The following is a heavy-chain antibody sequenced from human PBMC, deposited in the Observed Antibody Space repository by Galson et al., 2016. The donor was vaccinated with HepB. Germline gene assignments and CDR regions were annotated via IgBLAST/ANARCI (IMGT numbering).Heavy chain of an antibody. V-gene: IGHV3-53*01. CDR2: IYSGGSR. CDR1: GLTVSANY. CDR3: AKDPEYSAPPNC. D-gene: IGHD5-12*01. J-gene: IGHJ4*02. Sequence: SLRLSCAASGLTVSANYMSWVRQAPGKGLEWVSVIYSGGSRYYADFVKGRFTISRHNSNNTLYLQMNSLRAGDTAVFYCAKDPEYSAPPNCWGQGTLVIVSS.